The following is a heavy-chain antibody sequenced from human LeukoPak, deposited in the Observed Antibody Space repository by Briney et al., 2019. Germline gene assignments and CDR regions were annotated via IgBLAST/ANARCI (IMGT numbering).Heavy chain of an antibody. Sequence: GGSLRLSCAASGFTFSSYGMHWVRQAPGKGLEWVAVIWYDGSNKYYADSVKGRFTISRAKNTLYLQMNSLRAEDTAVYYCAKDGYNLSYFDYWSQGTLVTVSS. D-gene: IGHD5-24*01. CDR1: GFTFSSYG. CDR2: IWYDGSNK. V-gene: IGHV3-33*03. J-gene: IGHJ4*02. CDR3: AKDGYNLSYFDY.